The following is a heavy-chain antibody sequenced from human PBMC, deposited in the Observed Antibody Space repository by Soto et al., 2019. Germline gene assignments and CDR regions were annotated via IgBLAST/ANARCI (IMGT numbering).Heavy chain of an antibody. Sequence: SVKVSCKASGGTFSSYAISWVRQAPVQGLEWMGGIIPIFGTANYSQKFQGRVTITADESTSTAYMELSSLRSEDTAVYYCARDVHGDYFNWFDPWGQGTLVTVSS. CDR2: IIPIFGTA. J-gene: IGHJ5*02. CDR1: GGTFSSYA. V-gene: IGHV1-69*13. CDR3: ARDVHGDYFNWFDP. D-gene: IGHD4-17*01.